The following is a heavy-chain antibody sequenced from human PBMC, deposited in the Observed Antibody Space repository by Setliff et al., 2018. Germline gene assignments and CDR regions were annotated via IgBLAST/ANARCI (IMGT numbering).Heavy chain of an antibody. Sequence: GASVKVSCKASGYTFTSYYMHWVRQAPGQGLEWMGIINPSGGSTSYAQKFQGRVTMTRDTSTSTVYMELSSLRSEDTAVYYCARHSGRYYVPGTFDSWGQGTLVTVSS. CDR2: INPSGGST. J-gene: IGHJ4*02. V-gene: IGHV1-46*01. CDR1: GYTFTSYY. D-gene: IGHD3-22*01. CDR3: ARHSGRYYVPGTFDS.